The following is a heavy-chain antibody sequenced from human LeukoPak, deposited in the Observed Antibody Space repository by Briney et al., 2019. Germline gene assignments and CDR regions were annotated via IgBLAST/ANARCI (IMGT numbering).Heavy chain of an antibody. D-gene: IGHD2-8*01. CDR1: GVTFSNAW. J-gene: IGHJ6*02. CDR3: RNGRYYYYGMDV. Sequence: GGSLRLSCAASGVTFSNAWMSWVRQAPGKGLEWGGRIKSKTDGGTTDYAAPVKGRFPISRDDSKNTLYLQMNSLKTEDTAVYYCRNGRYYYYGMDVWGQGSTVTVSS. V-gene: IGHV3-15*01. CDR2: IKSKTDGGTT.